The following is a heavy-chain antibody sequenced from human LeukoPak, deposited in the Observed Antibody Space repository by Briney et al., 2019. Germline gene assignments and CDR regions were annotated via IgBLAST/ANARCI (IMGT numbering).Heavy chain of an antibody. CDR3: ARTPFGVVIMGEGYFDY. CDR1: GGSFSGYY. Sequence: SETLSLTCAVYGGSFSGYYWSWIRQPPGKGLEWIGSIYYSGSTYYNPSLKSRVTISVDTSKNQFSLKLSSVSAADTAVYYCARTPFGVVIMGEGYFDYWGQGTLVTVSS. CDR2: IYYSGST. D-gene: IGHD3-3*01. V-gene: IGHV4-34*01. J-gene: IGHJ4*02.